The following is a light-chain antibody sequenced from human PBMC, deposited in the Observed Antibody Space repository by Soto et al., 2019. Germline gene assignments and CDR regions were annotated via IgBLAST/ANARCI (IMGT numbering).Light chain of an antibody. Sequence: QSVLTQPASVSGSPGQSITISCTGTSSDIGTYIYVSWYLQHPGKAPKLLIYEVGNRPSGVSNRFSGSKSGNTAPLTISGLQAEDEADYYCSSYTSSNSLVFGGGTKLTVL. CDR1: SSDIGTYIY. J-gene: IGLJ2*01. CDR2: EVG. CDR3: SSYTSSNSLV. V-gene: IGLV2-14*01.